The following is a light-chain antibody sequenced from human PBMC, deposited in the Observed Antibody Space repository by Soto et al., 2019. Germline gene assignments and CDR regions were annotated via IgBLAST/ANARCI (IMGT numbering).Light chain of an antibody. CDR1: QSISSY. J-gene: IGKJ1*01. V-gene: IGKV1-39*01. CDR2: AAY. CDR3: QQYNNWPPWT. Sequence: DIQMTQSPSTLSASVRDRVTITCRASQSISSYLNWYQQKPGKAPKLLVYAAYSLQSGVPSRFSGSGSGTDFTLTISSLQPEDFAVYYCQQYNNWPPWTXGQGTKVDIK.